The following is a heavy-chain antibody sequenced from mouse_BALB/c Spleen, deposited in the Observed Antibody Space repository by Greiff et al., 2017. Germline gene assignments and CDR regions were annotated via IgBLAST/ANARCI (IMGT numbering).Heavy chain of an antibody. Sequence: DVKLVESGGDLVKPGGSLKLSCAASGFTFSSYGMSWVRQTPDKRLEWVATISSGGSYTYYPDSVKGRFTISRDNAKNTLYLQMSSLKSEDTAMYYCARQDLLQLYFDVWGAGTTVTVSS. D-gene: IGHD2-12*01. V-gene: IGHV5-6*02. CDR1: GFTFSSYG. J-gene: IGHJ1*01. CDR2: ISSGGSYT. CDR3: ARQDLLQLYFDV.